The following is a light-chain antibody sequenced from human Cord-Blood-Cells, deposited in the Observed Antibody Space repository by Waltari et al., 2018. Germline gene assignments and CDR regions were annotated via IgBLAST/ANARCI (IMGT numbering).Light chain of an antibody. J-gene: IGLJ2*01. CDR3: CSYAGSSTV. Sequence: QSALTQPASVSGSPGQSITISCTGTSSDVGSYNHVSWYQQHPGKAPKLMIYEGSKRPSGFSNRCSGSKSGNTSSLTISGLQAEDEADYYCCSYAGSSTVFGGGTKLTVL. CDR1: SSDVGSYNH. CDR2: EGS. V-gene: IGLV2-23*01.